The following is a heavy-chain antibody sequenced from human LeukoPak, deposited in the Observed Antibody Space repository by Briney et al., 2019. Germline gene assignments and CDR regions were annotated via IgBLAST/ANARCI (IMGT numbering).Heavy chain of an antibody. D-gene: IGHD3-16*01. J-gene: IGHJ4*02. V-gene: IGHV3-21*01. CDR1: GFTFSTYA. CDR3: ARATPYYDYVWDFDY. Sequence: GGSLRLSCAASGFTFSTYAISWVRQAPGKGLEWVSCISSTSNYIFYADSMRGRFTISRDNAKNSLYLQMDSLRAEDTAVYYCARATPYYDYVWDFDYWGQGTLVTVSS. CDR2: ISSTSNYI.